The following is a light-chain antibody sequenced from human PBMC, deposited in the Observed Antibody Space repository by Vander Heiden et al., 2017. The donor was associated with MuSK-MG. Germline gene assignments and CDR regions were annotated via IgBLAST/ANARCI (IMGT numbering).Light chain of an antibody. CDR1: QSVSRN. CDR2: GVS. V-gene: IGKV3D-15*01. CDR3: QQHYNWSPS. J-gene: IGKJ4*01. Sequence: EIVMTQSPATLSVSPGERATLSCRASQSVSRNLVWYQQQTGQAPRLLIYGVSTRATSSPARCIGSGSGTEFTLTISSLQSEDFAVYYCQQHYNWSPSFGGGTKVEIK.